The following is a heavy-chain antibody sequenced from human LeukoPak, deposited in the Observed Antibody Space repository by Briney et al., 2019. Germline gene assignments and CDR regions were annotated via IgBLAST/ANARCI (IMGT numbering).Heavy chain of an antibody. CDR3: AKTYYDFWKYYFDY. V-gene: IGHV3-30*02. CDR2: IRYDGSNK. Sequence: GGSLRLSCAASGFTFSSYGMHWVRQAPGKGLEWVAFIRYDGSNKYYADSVKGRFTISRDNSKNTLYLQMNSLRAEDTAVYYCAKTYYDFWKYYFDYWGQGTLVTVSS. J-gene: IGHJ4*02. D-gene: IGHD3-3*01. CDR1: GFTFSSYG.